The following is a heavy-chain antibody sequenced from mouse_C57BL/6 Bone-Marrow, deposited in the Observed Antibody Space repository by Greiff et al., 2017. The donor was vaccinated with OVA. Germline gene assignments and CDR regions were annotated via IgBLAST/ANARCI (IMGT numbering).Heavy chain of an antibody. D-gene: IGHD1-1*01. CDR3: ARRAITTVVATDWYFDV. Sequence: EVNVVESGGGLVQPGGSLKLSCAASGFTFSDYGMAWVRQAPRKGPEWVAFISNLAYSIYYADTVTGRFTISRENAKNTLYLEMSSLRSEDTAMYYCARRAITTVVATDWYFDVWGTGTTVTVSS. CDR1: GFTFSDYG. J-gene: IGHJ1*03. CDR2: ISNLAYSI. V-gene: IGHV5-15*01.